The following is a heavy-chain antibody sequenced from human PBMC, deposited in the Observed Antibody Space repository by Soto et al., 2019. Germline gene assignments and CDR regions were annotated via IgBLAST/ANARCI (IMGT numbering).Heavy chain of an antibody. CDR2: IITVFGRP. CDR3: AREGSGYNF. Sequence: QVQLVQSGAELKKPGSSVKVSCKASGGTFSSFGISWVWQAPGQGLEWMGGIITVFGRPNYAQRFRGRLTITEDESTNTCYMELIDLRSEDTAVYYCAREGSGYNFWGQGTQVTVSS. J-gene: IGHJ1*01. D-gene: IGHD5-12*01. CDR1: GGTFSSFG. V-gene: IGHV1-69*01.